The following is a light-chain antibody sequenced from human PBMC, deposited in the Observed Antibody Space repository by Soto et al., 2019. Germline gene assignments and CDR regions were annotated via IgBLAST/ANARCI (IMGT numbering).Light chain of an antibody. J-gene: IGLJ1*01. V-gene: IGLV2-14*01. CDR3: TSYTRDTALV. CDR2: EVS. Sequence: QSALTQPAPVSGSPGQSITISCTGTSSDVGTYNYVSWYQHHPGKAPKLIIYEVSNRPSGVSNRFSGSKSGSTASLTISGLQAEDEADYHCTSYTRDTALVFGTGTQLTVL. CDR1: SSDVGTYNY.